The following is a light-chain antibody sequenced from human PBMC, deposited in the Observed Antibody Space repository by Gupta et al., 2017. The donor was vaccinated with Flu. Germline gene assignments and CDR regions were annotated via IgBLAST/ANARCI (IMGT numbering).Light chain of an antibody. J-gene: IGKJ5*01. CDR3: QQYNNWPPST. CDR2: GAS. Sequence: EIVMTQSPATLSVSPGERATLSCRASQSVSSNLAWYQQKPGQAPRLLIYGASTRATGIPARFSGSGSGTEVTLTISSRQSEDFAVYYCQQYNNWPPSTFGQGTRLEIK. V-gene: IGKV3-15*01. CDR1: QSVSSN.